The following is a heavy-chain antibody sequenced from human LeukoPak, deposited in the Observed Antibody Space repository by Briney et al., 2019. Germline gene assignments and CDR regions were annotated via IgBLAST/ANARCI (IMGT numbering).Heavy chain of an antibody. J-gene: IGHJ4*02. D-gene: IGHD4-11*01. CDR2: VYYNGGT. V-gene: IGHV4-39*01. Sequence: SETLSLTCTVSGGSISSSSHYWGWIRQPPGKGLEWIGSVYYNGGTYYNPSLKSRAITSVDTSWSQFSRRLSSVTAADMAIYYCARHKAYSDYVSDWGQGTLVTVSS. CDR1: GGSISSSSHY. CDR3: ARHKAYSDYVSD.